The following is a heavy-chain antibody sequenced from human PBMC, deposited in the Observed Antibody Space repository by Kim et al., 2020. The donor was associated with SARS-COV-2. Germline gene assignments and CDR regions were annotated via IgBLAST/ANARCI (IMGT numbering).Heavy chain of an antibody. CDR1: GFTFRSYA. CDR2: VSASGGS. D-gene: IGHD6-19*01. CDR3: AKKADSSGWYGAFDY. Sequence: GGSLRLSCGASGFTFRSYAMSWVRQAPGKGLEWVSGVSASGGSYADSVKGRFTISRDNSKNTLYLQMNSLRAEDTAVYYCAKKADSSGWYGAFDYWGQGTVVTVSS. J-gene: IGHJ4*02. V-gene: IGHV3-23*01.